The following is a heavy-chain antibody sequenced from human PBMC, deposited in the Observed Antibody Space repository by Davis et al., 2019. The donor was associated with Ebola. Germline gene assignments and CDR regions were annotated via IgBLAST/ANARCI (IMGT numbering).Heavy chain of an antibody. D-gene: IGHD5-24*01. CDR3: ARDPPRE. J-gene: IGHJ4*02. Sequence: GESLKISCAASGFTFSSYSMNWVRQAPGKGLEWVSVIYSGGSTYYADSVKGRFTISRDNSKNTLYLQMNSLRAEDTAVYYCARDPPREWGQGTLVTVSS. V-gene: IGHV3-53*01. CDR1: GFTFSSYS. CDR2: IYSGGST.